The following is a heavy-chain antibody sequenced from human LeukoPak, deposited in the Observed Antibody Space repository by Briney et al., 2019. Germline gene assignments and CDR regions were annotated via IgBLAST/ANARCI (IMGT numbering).Heavy chain of an antibody. V-gene: IGHV1-69*05. Sequence: ASVKVSCKASGGTFSSYAISWVRQAPRQGLEWMGGIIPIFGTANYAQKFQGRVTITTDESTSTAYMELSSLRSEDTAVYYCARETIHYDILTGYSSWGQGTLVTVSS. J-gene: IGHJ5*02. CDR3: ARETIHYDILTGYSS. D-gene: IGHD3-9*01. CDR2: IIPIFGTA. CDR1: GGTFSSYA.